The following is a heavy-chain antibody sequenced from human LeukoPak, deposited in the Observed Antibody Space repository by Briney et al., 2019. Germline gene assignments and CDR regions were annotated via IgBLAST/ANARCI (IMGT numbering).Heavy chain of an antibody. J-gene: IGHJ4*02. Sequence: ASVKLSCKASGYTFKNYDINWVRQATGQGLEWMGWMNPNSGNTGFAQKFQDRVSMTRDTPINTAYMELTSLRSGDTAVYYCARATPGGLHGYSFDYWGQGTVVTVYS. D-gene: IGHD5-24*01. CDR1: GYTFKNYD. CDR2: MNPNSGNT. CDR3: ARATPGGLHGYSFDY. V-gene: IGHV1-8*02.